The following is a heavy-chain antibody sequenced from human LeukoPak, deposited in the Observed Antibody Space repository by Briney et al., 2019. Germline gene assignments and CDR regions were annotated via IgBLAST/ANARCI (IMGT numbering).Heavy chain of an antibody. V-gene: IGHV3-48*01. Sequence: GGSLSLSCAASGFTFSSYSMNWVRQAPGKGLEWVSYIEYSSSSIYYADSVKGRFSISRDNSDNTLYLQMNSLRGEDTAIYYCAKENWVYNWKYDSSGSGINYWGQGILVTVSS. J-gene: IGHJ4*02. D-gene: IGHD3-22*01. CDR1: GFTFSSYS. CDR2: IEYSSSSI. CDR3: AKENWVYNWKYDSSGSGINY.